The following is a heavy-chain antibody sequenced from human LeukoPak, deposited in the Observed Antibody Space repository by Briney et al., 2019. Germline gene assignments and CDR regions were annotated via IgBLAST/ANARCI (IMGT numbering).Heavy chain of an antibody. Sequence: GGSLRLSCAASGFTFSTYGMSWVRQAPGKGLEWVSVISSSGDITYYADSVKGRFIISRDNSKITLFLKMNSLRVEDTDVYSCANENRIVVAPVIFDHWGQGTLVTVSS. CDR2: ISSSGDIT. J-gene: IGHJ4*02. D-gene: IGHD2-2*01. CDR3: ANENRIVVAPVIFDH. V-gene: IGHV3-23*01. CDR1: GFTFSTYG.